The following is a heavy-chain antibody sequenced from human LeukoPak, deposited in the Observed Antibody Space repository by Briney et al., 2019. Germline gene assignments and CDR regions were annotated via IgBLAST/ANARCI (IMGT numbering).Heavy chain of an antibody. J-gene: IGHJ4*02. CDR3: ARYIGAPGFTHFDY. CDR2: IHYSGST. CDR1: GGSISSYY. Sequence: SETLSLTCTVSGGSISSYYWGWIRQPPGKGLEWIGYIHYSGSTNYNPSLKSRVTISADTSKKQFSLNLRSVTAADTAVYYCARYIGAPGFTHFDYWGQGNLVTVSS. D-gene: IGHD6-13*01. V-gene: IGHV4-59*01.